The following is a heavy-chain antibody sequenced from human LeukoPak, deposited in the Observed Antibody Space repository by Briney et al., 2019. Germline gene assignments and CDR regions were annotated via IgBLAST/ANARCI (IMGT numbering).Heavy chain of an antibody. V-gene: IGHV1-8*01. J-gene: IGHJ4*02. CDR3: ARGLVSSAGYSTRDFDY. CDR1: GYTFTSYD. CDR2: MNPNSGNT. D-gene: IGHD3-9*01. Sequence: GASVKVSCKASGYTFTSYDINWVRQATGQGLEWMGWMNPNSGNTGYAQKFQGRVTMTRNTSISTAYMELSSLRSGDTAVYYCARGLVSSAGYSTRDFDYWGQGTLVTVSS.